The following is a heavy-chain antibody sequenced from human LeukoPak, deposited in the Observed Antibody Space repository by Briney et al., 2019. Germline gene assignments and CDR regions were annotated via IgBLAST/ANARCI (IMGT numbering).Heavy chain of an antibody. CDR3: AKDPSRVSTIGRIDY. CDR2: ISGSGGST. Sequence: HPGGFLRLSCAASGFTFSSYAMSWVRQAPGKGLEWVSAISGSGGSTYYADSVKGRFTISRDNSKNTLYLQMNSLRAEDTAVYYCAKDPSRVSTIGRIDYWGQGTLVTVSS. CDR1: GFTFSSYA. J-gene: IGHJ4*02. D-gene: IGHD5/OR15-5a*01. V-gene: IGHV3-23*01.